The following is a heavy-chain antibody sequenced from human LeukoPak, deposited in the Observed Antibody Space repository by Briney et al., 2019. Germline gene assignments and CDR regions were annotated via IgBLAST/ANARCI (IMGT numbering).Heavy chain of an antibody. CDR1: GGSISSYY. D-gene: IGHD2-2*02. Sequence: SETLSLTCTVSGGSISSYYWSWIRQPPGKGLEWIGYIYHSGSTYYNPSLKSQVTISVDRSKNQFSLKLSSVTAADTAVYYCARVRTVVVPAAIPLNYYFYMDVWGKGTTVTVSS. V-gene: IGHV4-59*12. CDR3: ARVRTVVVPAAIPLNYYFYMDV. CDR2: IYHSGST. J-gene: IGHJ6*03.